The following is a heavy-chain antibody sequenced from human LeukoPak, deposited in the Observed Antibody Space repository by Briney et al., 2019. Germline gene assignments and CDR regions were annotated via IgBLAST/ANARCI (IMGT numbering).Heavy chain of an antibody. J-gene: IGHJ3*02. CDR1: GFTFSDHA. V-gene: IGHV3-23*01. Sequence: GGSLRLSCAASGFTFSDHAMSWVRQAPAKGLEWVSSINGNGGGSYYIDSVKGRFTVSRDISKNTLYLQMNSLRAEDSALYYCARGGRGSAAVVAPRSFDIWGQGTMVTVSS. CDR2: INGNGGGS. D-gene: IGHD3-22*01. CDR3: ARGGRGSAAVVAPRSFDI.